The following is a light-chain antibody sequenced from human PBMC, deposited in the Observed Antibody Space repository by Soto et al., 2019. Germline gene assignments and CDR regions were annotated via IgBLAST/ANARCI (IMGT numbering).Light chain of an antibody. J-gene: IGKJ1*01. CDR1: QSVSSSH. CDR2: GVS. Sequence: EIVLTQSPGTLSLSPGERATLSCRASQSVSSSHLAWYQQKRGQAPRLLIYGVSSRATGIPDRFSGSGSGTDFTLTISSLQPDDFATYYCQHYNSYSEAFGQGTKVDIK. V-gene: IGKV3-20*01. CDR3: QHYNSYSEA.